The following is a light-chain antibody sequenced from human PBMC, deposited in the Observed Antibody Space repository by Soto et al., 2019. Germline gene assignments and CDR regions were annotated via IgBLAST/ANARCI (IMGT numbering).Light chain of an antibody. CDR3: QQSYSLPT. J-gene: IGKJ1*01. V-gene: IGKV1-39*01. CDR1: QSISVF. Sequence: DIQMTQSPSSLSASVGDRVTISCRASQSISVFLNWYQQRPGRAPKLLISGASTLQGGVPSRFSGSGSGTHFTLTITALQHEDFATYYCQQSYSLPTFGQGTKVDIK. CDR2: GAS.